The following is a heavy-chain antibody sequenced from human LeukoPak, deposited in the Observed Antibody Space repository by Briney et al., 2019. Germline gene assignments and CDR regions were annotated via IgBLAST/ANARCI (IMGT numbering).Heavy chain of an antibody. CDR2: IYSGGST. V-gene: IGHV3-53*01. J-gene: IGHJ4*02. CDR3: ASSVGDYSNSYFDY. Sequence: PGGSLRLSCAASGFTVSSNYMSWVRQAPGKGLEWASVIYSGGSTYYADSVKGRFTISRDNSKNTLYLQMNSLRAEDTAVYYCASSVGDYSNSYFDYWGQGTLVTVSS. D-gene: IGHD4-11*01. CDR1: GFTVSSNY.